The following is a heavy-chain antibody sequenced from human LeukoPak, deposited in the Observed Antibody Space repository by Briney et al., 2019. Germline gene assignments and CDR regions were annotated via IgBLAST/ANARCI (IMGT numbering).Heavy chain of an antibody. CDR1: GGSFSGYY. CDR2: IYYSGST. J-gene: IGHJ6*02. Sequence: SETLSLTCAVYGGSFSGYYWSWIRQPPGKGLEWIGYIYYSGSTNYNPSLKSRVTISVDTSKNQFSLKLSSVTAADTAVYYCARHSSYYSMDVWGQGTTVTVSS. CDR3: ARHSSYYSMDV. V-gene: IGHV4-59*08.